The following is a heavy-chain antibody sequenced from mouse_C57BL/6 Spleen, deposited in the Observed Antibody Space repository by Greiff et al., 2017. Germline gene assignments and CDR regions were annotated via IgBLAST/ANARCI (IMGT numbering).Heavy chain of an antibody. J-gene: IGHJ4*01. CDR2: ISDGGSYT. CDR1: GFTFSSYA. Sequence: VQLKESGGGLVKPGGSLKLSCAASGFTFSSYAMSWVRQTPEKRLEWVATISDGGSYTYYPDNVKGRFTISRDNAKNNLYLQMSQLKSEDTAMYYCAREFQDYAMDYWGQGTSVTVSS. CDR3: AREFQDYAMDY. V-gene: IGHV5-4*01.